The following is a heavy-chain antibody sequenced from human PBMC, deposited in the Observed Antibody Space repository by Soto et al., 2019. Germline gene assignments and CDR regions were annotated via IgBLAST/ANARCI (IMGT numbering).Heavy chain of an antibody. J-gene: IGHJ5*02. V-gene: IGHV1-24*01. Sequence: ASVKVSCKVSGYTLTELSMHWVRQAPGKGLEWMGGFDPEDVETIYAQKFQGRVTMTEDTSTDTAYMELSSLRSEDTAVYYCATALLADIVLMVYATGLDPWGQGTLVTVSS. CDR2: FDPEDVET. D-gene: IGHD2-8*01. CDR1: GYTLTELS. CDR3: ATALLADIVLMVYATGLDP.